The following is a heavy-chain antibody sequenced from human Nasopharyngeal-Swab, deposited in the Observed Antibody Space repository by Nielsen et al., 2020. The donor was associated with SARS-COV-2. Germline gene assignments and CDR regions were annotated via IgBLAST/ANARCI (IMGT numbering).Heavy chain of an antibody. CDR3: ASLVVAATHSKYYYYGMDV. V-gene: IGHV7-4-1*02. J-gene: IGHJ6*02. CDR1: GYTFTSYA. Sequence: ASLKVSCKASGYTFTSYAMNWVRQAPGQGLEWMGWINTNTGNPTYAQGFTGRFVFSLDTSVSTAYLQISSLKAEDTAVYYCASLVVAATHSKYYYYGMDVWGQGTTVTVSS. CDR2: INTNTGNP. D-gene: IGHD2-15*01.